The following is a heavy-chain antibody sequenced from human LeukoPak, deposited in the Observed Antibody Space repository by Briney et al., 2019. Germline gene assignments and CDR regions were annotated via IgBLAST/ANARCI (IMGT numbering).Heavy chain of an antibody. D-gene: IGHD6-13*01. Sequence: PGGSLRLSRAASGFTFSSYGMHWVRQAPGKGLEWVAVISYDGSNKYYADSVKGRFTISRDNSKNTLYLQMNSLRAEDTAVYYCAKDPGYSSRWPHNWFDPWGQGTLVTVSS. CDR3: AKDPGYSSRWPHNWFDP. CDR2: ISYDGSNK. J-gene: IGHJ5*02. V-gene: IGHV3-30*18. CDR1: GFTFSSYG.